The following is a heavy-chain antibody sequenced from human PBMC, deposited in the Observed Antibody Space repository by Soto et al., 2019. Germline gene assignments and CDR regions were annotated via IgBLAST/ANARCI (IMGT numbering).Heavy chain of an antibody. CDR1: GFTFSNYW. CDR2: IKQDGSEK. J-gene: IGHJ4*02. CDR3: VRDSGWDVLDS. D-gene: IGHD6-19*01. Sequence: GGSLRLSCAASGFTFSNYWMSWVRQAPGKGLEWVANIKQDGSEKYHVDSVKGRFTIARDNAKNSLYLQMSSLRAEDTAVYYCVRDSGWDVLDSWGQGTLVT. V-gene: IGHV3-7*01.